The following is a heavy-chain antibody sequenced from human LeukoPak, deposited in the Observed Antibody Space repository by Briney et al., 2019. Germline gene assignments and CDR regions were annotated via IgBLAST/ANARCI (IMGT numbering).Heavy chain of an antibody. CDR2: INWNGGST. CDR3: ARDLVAVAGTLRFDP. CDR1: GFTFDHYG. V-gene: IGHV3-20*04. D-gene: IGHD6-19*01. Sequence: GGSLRLSCAASGFTFDHYGMSSVRQAPRKWLECDSGINWNGGSTGYAYSVKGRFTNSTSNAKISLYQQMNSQRAEDTALYYCARDLVAVAGTLRFDPWGEGTLDTVSS. J-gene: IGHJ5*02.